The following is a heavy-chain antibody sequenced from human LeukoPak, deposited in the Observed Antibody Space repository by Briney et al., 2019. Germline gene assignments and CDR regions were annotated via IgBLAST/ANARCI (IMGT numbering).Heavy chain of an antibody. CDR1: GGSISSYY. CDR2: IYYSGST. D-gene: IGHD6-19*01. Sequence: PSETLSLTCTVSGGSISSYYWSWIRQPPGKGLEWIGYIYYSGSTNYNPSLKSRVTISVDTSKNQFSLKLSSVTAADTAVYYCARQGVAALFDYWGQGTLVTVSS. V-gene: IGHV4-59*08. CDR3: ARQGVAALFDY. J-gene: IGHJ4*02.